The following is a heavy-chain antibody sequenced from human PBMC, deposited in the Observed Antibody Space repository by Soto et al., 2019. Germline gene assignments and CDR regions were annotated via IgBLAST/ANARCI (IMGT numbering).Heavy chain of an antibody. CDR1: GGTFSGYY. CDR2: INHSGST. CDR3: ARGWGVVVDSYYYGMDV. J-gene: IGHJ6*02. D-gene: IGHD2-15*01. Sequence: PSETLSLTCAVYGGTFSGYYWSWIRQPPGKGLEWIGEINHSGSTNYNPSLKSRVTISVDTSKNQFSLKLSSVTAADTAVYYCARGWGVVVDSYYYGMDVWGQGXTVTVYS. V-gene: IGHV4-34*01.